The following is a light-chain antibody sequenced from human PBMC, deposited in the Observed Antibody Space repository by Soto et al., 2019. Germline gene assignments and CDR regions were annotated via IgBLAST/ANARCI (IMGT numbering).Light chain of an antibody. CDR2: DAS. CDR3: QQRSNWIT. V-gene: IGKV3-11*01. Sequence: EIVLTQSPATLSLSPGEKATLSCRASQSVSSYLAWYQQKPGQAPRLLIYDASNRATGIPARFSGSGSGTDFTLTISRLAPEDFAVYHCQQRSNWITFGQGTRLEIK. CDR1: QSVSSY. J-gene: IGKJ5*01.